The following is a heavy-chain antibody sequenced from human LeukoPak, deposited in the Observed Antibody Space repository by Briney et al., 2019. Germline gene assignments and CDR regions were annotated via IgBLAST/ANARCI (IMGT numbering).Heavy chain of an antibody. CDR3: ARDGLVVTAYYYYYYGMDV. V-gene: IGHV3-33*01. D-gene: IGHD2-21*02. Sequence: GGSLRLSCAASGFTFSGYGMHWVRQAPGKGLEWVAVIWYDGSNKYYADSVKGRFTISRDNSKNTLYLQMNSLRAEDTAVYYCARDGLVVTAYYYYYYGMDVWGQGTTVTVSS. CDR2: IWYDGSNK. J-gene: IGHJ6*02. CDR1: GFTFSGYG.